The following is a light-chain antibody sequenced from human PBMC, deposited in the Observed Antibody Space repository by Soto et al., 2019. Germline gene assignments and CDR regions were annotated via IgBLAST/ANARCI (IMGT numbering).Light chain of an antibody. V-gene: IGLV3-21*02. Sequence: SYELTQPPSVSVATGQTARITCGGNNIGTKSVHWYQQKPGQAPVLVVYDDYDRPSWIPERFSGSNSGNTATLTISTVEAGDEADYYCQVWDNPSEHVVFGGGTKLTVL. CDR1: NIGTKS. CDR3: QVWDNPSEHVV. J-gene: IGLJ3*02. CDR2: DDY.